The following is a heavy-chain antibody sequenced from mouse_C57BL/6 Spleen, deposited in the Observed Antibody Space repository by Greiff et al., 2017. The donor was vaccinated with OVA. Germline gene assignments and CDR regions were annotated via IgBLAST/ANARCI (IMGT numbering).Heavy chain of an antibody. CDR1: GYTFTSYW. D-gene: IGHD1-1*01. CDR3: ARRGYYGSEDFDY. V-gene: IGHV1-64*01. CDR2: IHPNSGST. Sequence: VQLQQPGAELVKPGASVKLSCKASGYTFTSYWMHWVKQRPGQGLEWIGMIHPNSGSTNYNEKFKSKATLTVDKSSSTAYMQLSSLTSEDSAVYYCARRGYYGSEDFDYWGQGTTLTVSS. J-gene: IGHJ2*01.